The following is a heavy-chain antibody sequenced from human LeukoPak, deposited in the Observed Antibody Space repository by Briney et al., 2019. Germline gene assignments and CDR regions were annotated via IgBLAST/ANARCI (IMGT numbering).Heavy chain of an antibody. D-gene: IGHD3-22*01. J-gene: IGHJ4*02. V-gene: IGHV4-31*03. CDR3: ARSSRYYYDSSGYYLEYFDY. CDR1: GGSISSSSYS. CDR2: ISYSGST. Sequence: SETLSLTCTVSGGSISSSSYSWTWIRQPPGKGLEWIGYISYSGSTYYNPSLKSRVTILIDTSKNLFSLKLSSVTAADTAVYYCARSSRYYYDSSGYYLEYFDYWGQGTLVTVSS.